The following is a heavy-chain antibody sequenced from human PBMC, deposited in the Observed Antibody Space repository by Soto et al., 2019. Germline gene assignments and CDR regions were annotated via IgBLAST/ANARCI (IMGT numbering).Heavy chain of an antibody. CDR3: ARGPQNLDYSMYYYYYGMDV. CDR1: GYTFTSYD. J-gene: IGHJ6*02. V-gene: IGHV1-8*01. CDR2: MNPNSGNT. D-gene: IGHD4-4*01. Sequence: RASVKVSCKASGYTFTSYDINWVRQATGQGLEWMGWMNPNSGNTGYAQKFQGRVTMTRNTSISTAYMELSSLRSEDTAVYYCARGPQNLDYSMYYYYYGMDVWGQGTTVTVSS.